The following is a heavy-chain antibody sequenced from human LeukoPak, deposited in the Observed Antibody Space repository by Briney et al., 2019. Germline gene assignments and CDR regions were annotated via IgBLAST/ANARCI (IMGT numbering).Heavy chain of an antibody. Sequence: GGTLRLSCAASGFTFSSYGMSWVRQAPGKGLEWVSAISGSGGSTYYAHSVKGRFIISRDNSKNSLYLQMNSLRAEDTAVYYCASYGFHRRISRRYDLDYFQHWGQGTLVTVSS. CDR3: ASYGFHRRISRRYDLDYFQH. CDR1: GFTFSSYG. V-gene: IGHV3-23*01. D-gene: IGHD3-3*01. J-gene: IGHJ1*01. CDR2: ISGSGGST.